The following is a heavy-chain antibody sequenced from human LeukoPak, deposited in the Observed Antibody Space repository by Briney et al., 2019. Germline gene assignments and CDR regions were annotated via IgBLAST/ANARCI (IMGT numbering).Heavy chain of an antibody. CDR2: INHSGST. CDR3: ARGRYCSGGSCSYYYYMDV. J-gene: IGHJ6*03. D-gene: IGHD2-15*01. V-gene: IGHV4-34*01. CDR1: GGSFSGYY. Sequence: SETLSLTCAVYGGSFSGYYWSWIRQTPGKGLEWIGEINHSGSTNYNPSLKSRVTISVDTSKNQFSLKLSSVTAADTAVYYCARGRYCSGGSCSYYYYMDVWGKGTTVTVSS.